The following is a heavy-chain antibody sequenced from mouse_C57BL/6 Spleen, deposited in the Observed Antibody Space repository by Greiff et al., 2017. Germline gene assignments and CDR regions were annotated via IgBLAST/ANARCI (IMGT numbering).Heavy chain of an antibody. CDR1: GYTFTSYW. D-gene: IGHD1-1*01. Sequence: QVQLQQPGAELVRPGSSVKLSCKASGYTFTSYWMHWVKQRPIQGLEWIGNIDPSDSETHYNQKFKDKATLTVDKSSSTAYMQLSSLTSEDSAVYYCARWVGGYAMDYWGQGTSVTVSS. V-gene: IGHV1-52*01. CDR2: IDPSDSET. CDR3: ARWVGGYAMDY. J-gene: IGHJ4*01.